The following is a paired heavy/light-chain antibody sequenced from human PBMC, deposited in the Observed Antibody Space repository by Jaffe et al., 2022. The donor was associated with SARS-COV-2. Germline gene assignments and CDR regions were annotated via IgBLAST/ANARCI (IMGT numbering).Light chain of an antibody. CDR2: EVS. CDR3: SSYTSSSTLEV. V-gene: IGLV2-14*01. Sequence: QSALTQPASVSGSPGQSITISCTGTSSDVGGYNYVSWYQQHPGKAPKLMIYEVSNRPSGVSNRFSGSKSGNTASLTISGLQAEDEADYYCSSYTSSSTLEVFGGGTKLTVL. CDR1: SSDVGGYNY. J-gene: IGLJ2*01.
Heavy chain of an antibody. CDR1: GGSISSYY. Sequence: QVQLQESGPGLVKPSETLSLTCTVSGGSISSYYWSWIRQPAGKGLEWIGRIYTSGSTNYNPSLKSRVTMSVDTSKNQFSLKLSSVTAADTAVYYCARSPYVKYAFDIWGQGTMVTVSS. D-gene: IGHD3-16*01. V-gene: IGHV4-4*07. CDR3: ARSPYVKYAFDI. CDR2: IYTSGST. J-gene: IGHJ3*02.